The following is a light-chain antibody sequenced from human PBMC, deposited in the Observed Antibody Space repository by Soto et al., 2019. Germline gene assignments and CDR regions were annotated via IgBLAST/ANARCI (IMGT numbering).Light chain of an antibody. V-gene: IGKV3-15*01. CDR1: QSVGKY. CDR3: QKYHDWPKL. CDR2: GAS. Sequence: EIVMTHSPASLSVFPWEIVTLSCRASQSVGKYLAWYQQKPGQAPRVLIYGASTRATGVPDRFSGSGSGTEFTLTINSLQSEDFAVYYRQKYHDWPKLFGPGTKVDIK. J-gene: IGKJ1*01.